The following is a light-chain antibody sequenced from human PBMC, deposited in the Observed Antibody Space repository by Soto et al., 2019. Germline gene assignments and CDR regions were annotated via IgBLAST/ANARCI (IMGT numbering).Light chain of an antibody. V-gene: IGKV3-20*01. CDR2: GAS. J-gene: IGKJ1*01. CDR1: QSVSNNY. CDR3: QQYGSSGT. Sequence: EIVLTQSPGTLSLSPGERATLSCRASQSVSNNYLAWHQQKPGQAPRLLIYGASSRATGIPDRFSGSGSGTDFTLTISSLQSEDFAVYYCQQYGSSGTFGQGTKVDIK.